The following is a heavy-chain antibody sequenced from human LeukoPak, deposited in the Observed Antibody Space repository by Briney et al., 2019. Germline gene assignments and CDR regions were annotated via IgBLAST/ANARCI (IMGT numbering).Heavy chain of an antibody. CDR2: ISGSYGDT. J-gene: IGHJ4*02. CDR3: AKGVVPAAMSGADS. D-gene: IGHD2-2*01. V-gene: IGHV3-23*01. CDR1: XXXXYA. Sequence: XXXXYAMSWVRQAXGXGLEWVSAISGSYGDTQYADSVKGRFTISRDNSNNTLYLQMNSLRAEDMAVYYCAKGVVPAAMSGADSWGQGTLVTVSS.